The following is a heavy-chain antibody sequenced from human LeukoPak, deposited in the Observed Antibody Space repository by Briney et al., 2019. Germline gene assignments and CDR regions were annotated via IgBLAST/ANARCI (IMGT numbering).Heavy chain of an antibody. CDR1: GYTFTSYA. CDR2: INAGNGNT. J-gene: IGHJ6*03. CDR3: ARGGSYDFWSGYYYYYYMDV. Sequence: ASVTVSCKASGYTFTSYAMHWVRQAPGQRLEWVGGINAGNGNTKYSQKFQGRVTITRNTSISTAYMELSSLRSEDTAVYYCARGGSYDFWSGYYYYYYMDVWGKGTTVTVSS. V-gene: IGHV1-3*01. D-gene: IGHD3-3*01.